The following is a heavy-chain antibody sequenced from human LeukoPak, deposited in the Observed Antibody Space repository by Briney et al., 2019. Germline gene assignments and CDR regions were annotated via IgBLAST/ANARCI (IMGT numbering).Heavy chain of an antibody. CDR2: ISYDGSNK. Sequence: GGFLRFSCAASGFTFSSYGMHWVRQAPGKGLEWVAVISYDGSNKYYADSVKGGFTISRDNSKNTLYLQMNSLRAEDTAVYYCAKEGVYCSSTSCYPRPGYSRNYLDYWGQGTLVTVSS. D-gene: IGHD2-2*01. CDR1: GFTFSSYG. J-gene: IGHJ4*02. CDR3: AKEGVYCSSTSCYPRPGYSRNYLDY. V-gene: IGHV3-30*18.